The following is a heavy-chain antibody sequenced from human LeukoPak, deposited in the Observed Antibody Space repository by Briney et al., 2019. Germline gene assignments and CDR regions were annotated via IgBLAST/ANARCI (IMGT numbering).Heavy chain of an antibody. CDR3: ARVAGEYSSSWQPFDY. D-gene: IGHD6-13*01. CDR1: GFTFSSYW. J-gene: IGHJ4*02. CDR2: INQDGSEK. Sequence: GGSLRLSCAASGFTFSSYWMSWVRQAPGKGLEWVANINQDGSEKYYVDSVKGRFTISRDNAKNSLYLQMNSLRAEDTAVYYCARVAGEYSSSWQPFDYWGQGTLVTVSS. V-gene: IGHV3-7*01.